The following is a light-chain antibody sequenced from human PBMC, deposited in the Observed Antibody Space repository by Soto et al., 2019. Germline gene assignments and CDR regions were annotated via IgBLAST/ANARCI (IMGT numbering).Light chain of an antibody. CDR3: QSYDSSLSGYV. Sequence: QSVLTQPPSVSGAPGQRVTISCTGSSSNIGANYDVHWYQQRPGTAPKLLIFANSNRPSGVPDRFSGSKSGTSASLAITGLQAEDEADYYCQSYDSSLSGYVFGTGTKLTVL. J-gene: IGLJ1*01. V-gene: IGLV1-40*01. CDR2: ANS. CDR1: SSNIGANYD.